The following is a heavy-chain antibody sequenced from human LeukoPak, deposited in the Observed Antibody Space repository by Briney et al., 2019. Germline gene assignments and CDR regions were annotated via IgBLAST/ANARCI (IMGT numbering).Heavy chain of an antibody. D-gene: IGHD1-26*01. CDR2: TSYRSKWYF. Sequence: SQTLLLTCAISGDSVRSYNVDWHWIRQSPSRGLEWLGNTSYRSKWYFDSAVSVRGRITINADTSKDQFSLELNSVTPEDTALYYCARAIRVGWFDPWGQGTLVTVSS. V-gene: IGHV6-1*01. CDR1: GDSVRSYNVD. CDR3: ARAIRVGWFDP. J-gene: IGHJ5*02.